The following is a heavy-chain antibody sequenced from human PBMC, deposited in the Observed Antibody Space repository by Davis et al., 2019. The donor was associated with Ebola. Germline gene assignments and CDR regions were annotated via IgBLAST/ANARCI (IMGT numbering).Heavy chain of an antibody. D-gene: IGHD2-15*01. CDR3: ARVIDYCSGGSCYSEYWYFDL. CDR2: ISAYNGNT. CDR1: GYTFTSYG. J-gene: IGHJ2*01. V-gene: IGHV1-18*01. Sequence: ASVKVSCKASGYTFTSYGISWVRQAPGQGLEWMGWISAYNGNTNYAQKLQGRVTMTTDTSTSTAYMELRSLRSDDTAVYYCARVIDYCSGGSCYSEYWYFDLWGRGTLVTVSS.